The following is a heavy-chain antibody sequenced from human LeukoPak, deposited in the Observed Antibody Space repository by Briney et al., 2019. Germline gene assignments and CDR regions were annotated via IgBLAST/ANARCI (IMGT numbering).Heavy chain of an antibody. Sequence: GGSLRLSCAASGFTFSNYGMHWVRQAPGKGLEWVAVIWHDGTNKYYADFVKGRFTISRDNSNNTLYLRMDSLCAEDTAVYYCARFGPPNWYFDLWGRGTLVTVSS. CDR2: IWHDGTNK. J-gene: IGHJ2*01. D-gene: IGHD3-10*01. V-gene: IGHV3-33*01. CDR3: ARFGPPNWYFDL. CDR1: GFTFSNYG.